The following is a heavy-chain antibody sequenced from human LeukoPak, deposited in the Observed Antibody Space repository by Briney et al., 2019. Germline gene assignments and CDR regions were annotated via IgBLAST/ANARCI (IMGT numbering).Heavy chain of an antibody. CDR2: IYSGGST. D-gene: IGHD2-15*01. CDR1: GFTVSSNY. Sequence: GGSLRLSCAASGFTVSSNYMSWVRQAPGKGLEWVSVIYSGGSTYYADSVKGRFTISRDNSKNTLYLQMNSLRAEDTAVYYCARGRRVVAATSGYGMDVWGQGTTVTVSS. V-gene: IGHV3-66*01. CDR3: ARGRRVVAATSGYGMDV. J-gene: IGHJ6*02.